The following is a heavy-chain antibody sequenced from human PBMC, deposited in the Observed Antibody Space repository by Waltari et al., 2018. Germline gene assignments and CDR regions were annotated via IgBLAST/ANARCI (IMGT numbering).Heavy chain of an antibody. CDR2: VSYSGTT. V-gene: IGHV4-39*01. J-gene: IGHJ3*01. CDR1: GVPIPSNRHY. D-gene: IGHD5-12*01. CDR3: ATYIGASVGTAAFDV. Sequence: QLQLQESGPRLVRPSETLSLICRLSGVPIPSNRHYLAWIRQSPGQGLEWIGTVSYSGTTYISPSLKSRVSVSRDTSKNQVSLILGSVTAADMAVYYCATYIGASVGTAAFDVWGQGTMVTVSS.